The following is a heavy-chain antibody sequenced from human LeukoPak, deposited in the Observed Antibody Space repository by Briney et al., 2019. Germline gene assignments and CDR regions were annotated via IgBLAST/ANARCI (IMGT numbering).Heavy chain of an antibody. CDR1: GGSFSGYY. D-gene: IGHD1-14*01. V-gene: IGHV4-34*01. CDR2: IYYSGST. J-gene: IGHJ3*02. CDR3: ARQSYNPDAFDI. Sequence: SETLSLTCAVYGGSFSGYYWGWIRQPPGKGLEWIGNIYYSGSTYYNPSLKSRVTISVDTSKNQFSLKLSSVTAADTAVYYCARQSYNPDAFDIWGQGTMVTVSS.